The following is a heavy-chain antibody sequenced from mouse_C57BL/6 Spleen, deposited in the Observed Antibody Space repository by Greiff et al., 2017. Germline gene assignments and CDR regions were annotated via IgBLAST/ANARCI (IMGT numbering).Heavy chain of an antibody. CDR2: IDPSDSYT. CDR1: GYTFTSYW. D-gene: IGHD2-12*01. CDR3: ARSSYDGPCYAMDY. Sequence: VQLQQPGAELVKPGASVKLSCKASGYTFTSYWMQWVKQRPGQGLEWIGEIDPSDSYTNYNQKFKGKATLTVDTSSSPAYMQLSSLTSEDSAVYYCARSSYDGPCYAMDYWGQGTSVTVSA. J-gene: IGHJ4*01. V-gene: IGHV1-50*01.